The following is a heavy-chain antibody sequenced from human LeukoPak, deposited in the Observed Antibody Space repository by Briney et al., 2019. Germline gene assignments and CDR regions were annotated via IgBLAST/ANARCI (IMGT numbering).Heavy chain of an antibody. CDR1: GFTFSSYA. Sequence: GGSLRLSCAASGFTFSSYAMHWVRQAPGKGLEWVAVISYDGSNKYYADSVKGRFTISRDNSKNTLYLQMNSLRAEGTAVYYCTSGYSLYWGQGTLVTVSS. CDR2: ISYDGSNK. CDR3: TSGYSLY. D-gene: IGHD3-22*01. J-gene: IGHJ4*02. V-gene: IGHV3-30-3*01.